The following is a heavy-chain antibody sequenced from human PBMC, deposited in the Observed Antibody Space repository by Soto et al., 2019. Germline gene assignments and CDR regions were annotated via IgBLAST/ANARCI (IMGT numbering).Heavy chain of an antibody. CDR3: ARATSGDWDEGVYFDS. D-gene: IGHD2-21*02. CDR1: GASISSGDYY. J-gene: IGHJ4*02. Sequence: LSLTCTVSGASISSGDYYWSWIRQSPGKGLEWIGYIYYNGNIYSNPSLKSRLTISLDTSQNHFSLKLSSVTAADTALYFCARATSGDWDEGVYFDSWGQGTLVTVSS. V-gene: IGHV4-30-4*01. CDR2: IYYNGNI.